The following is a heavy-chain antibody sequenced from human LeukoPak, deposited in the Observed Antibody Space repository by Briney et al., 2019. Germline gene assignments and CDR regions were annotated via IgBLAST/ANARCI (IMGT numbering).Heavy chain of an antibody. CDR2: ISSSSSYI. J-gene: IGHJ4*02. D-gene: IGHD6-13*01. Sequence: GGSLRLSCAASGFTFSSYSMNWVRQAPGKGLEWVPSISSSSSYIYYADSVKGRFTISRDNAKNSLYLQMNSLRAEDTAVYYCARDLSSSSWYVGYYFDYWGQGTLVSVSS. V-gene: IGHV3-21*01. CDR3: ARDLSSSSWYVGYYFDY. CDR1: GFTFSSYS.